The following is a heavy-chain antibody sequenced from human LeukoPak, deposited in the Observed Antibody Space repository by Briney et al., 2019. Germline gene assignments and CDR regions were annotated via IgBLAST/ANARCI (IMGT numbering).Heavy chain of an antibody. Sequence: GGSLRLSCAASGFTISSFWMHWVRQAPGTGLVWVARINSDSTSTSYVDSVKGRFTISRDNAKNTVYLQMSSLRADDTAIYYCARGAYSFDYWGQGILVTVSS. D-gene: IGHD4-11*01. V-gene: IGHV3-74*01. J-gene: IGHJ4*02. CDR2: INSDSTST. CDR3: ARGAYSFDY. CDR1: GFTISSFW.